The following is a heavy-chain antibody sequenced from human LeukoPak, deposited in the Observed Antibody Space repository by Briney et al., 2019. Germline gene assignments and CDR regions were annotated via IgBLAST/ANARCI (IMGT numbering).Heavy chain of an antibody. D-gene: IGHD4-11*01. CDR2: IYTSGST. CDR1: GGSISGYY. J-gene: IGHJ4*02. CDR3: AVDYSKTRLGY. V-gene: IGHV4-4*07. Sequence: SETLSLTCTVSGGSISGYYWSWIRQPAGKGLEWIGRIYTSGSTNYNPSLKSRVTMSVDTSKNQFSLKLSSVTAADTAVYYCAVDYSKTRLGYWGQGTLVTVSS.